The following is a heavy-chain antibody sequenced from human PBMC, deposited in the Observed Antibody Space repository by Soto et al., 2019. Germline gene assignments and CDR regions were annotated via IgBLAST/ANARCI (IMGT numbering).Heavy chain of an antibody. Sequence: GGSLRLSCTASGFTFNRFPMSWVRQAPGKGLEWVSTIGVSVVSTYNADSVKGRFTISRDNSKNTLYLQMNSLRPEDTAVYYCAKRDTNSRGWLYFVYWGQGALVTVPQ. D-gene: IGHD6-19*01. V-gene: IGHV3-23*01. J-gene: IGHJ4*02. CDR1: GFTFNRFP. CDR2: IGVSVVST. CDR3: AKRDTNSRGWLYFVY.